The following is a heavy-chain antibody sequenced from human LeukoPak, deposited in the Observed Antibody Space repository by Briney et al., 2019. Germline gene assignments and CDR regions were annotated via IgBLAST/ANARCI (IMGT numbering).Heavy chain of an antibody. Sequence: KPGGSLRLSCAASGFTFNNYAMSWVRQAPGKGLEWVSSISSSSNYIYYADSMKGRFTISRDNAKNSLYLQMNSLRAEDTAVYYCAGSSGWPPFDYWGQGTLVTVSS. CDR3: AGSSGWPPFDY. CDR2: ISSSSNYI. D-gene: IGHD6-19*01. J-gene: IGHJ4*02. V-gene: IGHV3-21*01. CDR1: GFTFNNYA.